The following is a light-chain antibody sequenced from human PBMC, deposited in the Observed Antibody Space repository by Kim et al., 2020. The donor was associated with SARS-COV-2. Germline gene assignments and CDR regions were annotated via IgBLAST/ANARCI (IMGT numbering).Light chain of an antibody. V-gene: IGKV1-39*01. Sequence: SASVGDRVTIPCRARQSINTYLNWYQQRPGKAPTLLIYAASSLQPGVPPRFRGSGSGTDFTLTITSPQPEDFATYFCQQSLSTPYTFGQGTKLEI. CDR1: QSINTY. J-gene: IGKJ2*01. CDR2: AAS. CDR3: QQSLSTPYT.